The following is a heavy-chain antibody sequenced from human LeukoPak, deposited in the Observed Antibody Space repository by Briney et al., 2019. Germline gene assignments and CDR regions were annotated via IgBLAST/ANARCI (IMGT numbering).Heavy chain of an antibody. CDR2: IWYDGSNK. J-gene: IGHJ4*02. CDR3: AGNYGPYYFDY. D-gene: IGHD3-10*01. Sequence: GRSPRLSCAASGFTFSNYGMHWVRQAPGKGLEWVAVIWYDGSNKYYADSVKGRFIISRDNSKNTLYLQMNSLRAEDTAVYYCAGNYGPYYFDYWGQGALVTVSS. CDR1: GFTFSNYG. V-gene: IGHV3-33*01.